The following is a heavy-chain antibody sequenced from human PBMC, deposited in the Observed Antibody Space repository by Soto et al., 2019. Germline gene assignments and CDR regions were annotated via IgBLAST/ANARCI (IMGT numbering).Heavy chain of an antibody. CDR2: ISGSGGST. CDR1: GFTFSSYA. J-gene: IGHJ6*03. Sequence: PGGSLRLSCAASGFTFSSYAMSWVRQAPGKGLEWVSAISGSGGSTYYADSVKGRFTISRDNSKNTLYLQMNSLRAEDTAVYYCAKAKRYFDWLLSENYYYYMDVWGKGTTVTVSS. CDR3: AKAKRYFDWLLSENYYYYMDV. V-gene: IGHV3-23*01. D-gene: IGHD3-9*01.